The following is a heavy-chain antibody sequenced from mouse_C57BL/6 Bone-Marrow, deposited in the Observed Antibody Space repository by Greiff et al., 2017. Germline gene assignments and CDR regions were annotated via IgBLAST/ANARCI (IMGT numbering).Heavy chain of an antibody. V-gene: IGHV1-64*01. CDR2: IHPNSGST. Sequence: QVQLQQSGAELVKPGASVKLSCKASGYTFTSYWMHWVKQRPGQGLEWIGMIHPNSGSTDYNEKFKSKATLTVDKSSSTAYLQLSSLTSEDSAGYYCARGYFDVWGTGTTVTVSS. J-gene: IGHJ1*03. CDR1: GYTFTSYW. CDR3: ARGYFDV.